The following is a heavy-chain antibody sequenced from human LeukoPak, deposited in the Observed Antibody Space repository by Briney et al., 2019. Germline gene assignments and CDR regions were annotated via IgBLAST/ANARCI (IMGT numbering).Heavy chain of an antibody. D-gene: IGHD2-2*01. CDR2: IYPGDSDT. CDR1: GYSFTSYG. CDR3: ARHGQYCSSTSCRIGGWFDP. V-gene: IGHV5-51*01. Sequence: GASLQISCKGSGYSFTSYGIGWVRQLPGKGLEWMGIIYPGDSDTRYSPSFQGQVTISADKSISTAYLQWSSLKASDTAMYYCARHGQYCSSTSCRIGGWFDPWGQGTLVTVSS. J-gene: IGHJ5*02.